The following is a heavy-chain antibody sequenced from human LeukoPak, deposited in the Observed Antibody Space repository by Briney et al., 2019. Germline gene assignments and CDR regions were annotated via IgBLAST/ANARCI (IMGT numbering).Heavy chain of an antibody. CDR1: GGSISSGSYY. J-gene: IGHJ5*02. Sequence: SETLSLTCTVSGGSISSGSYYWSWIRQPAGRGLEWIGRIYTSGSTNYNPSLKSRVTISVDTSKNQFSLKLSSVTAADTAVYYCARDRPAYYYDSSGYPWGQGTLVTVSS. CDR2: IYTSGST. V-gene: IGHV4-61*02. D-gene: IGHD3-22*01. CDR3: ARDRPAYYYDSSGYP.